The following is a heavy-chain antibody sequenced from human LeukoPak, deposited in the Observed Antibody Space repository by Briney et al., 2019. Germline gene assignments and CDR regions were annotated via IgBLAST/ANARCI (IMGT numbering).Heavy chain of an antibody. CDR3: ASVRVGYSYGSDYYGMDV. CDR2: ISSSSSYI. CDR1: GFTFTKCA. J-gene: IGHJ6*02. D-gene: IGHD5-18*01. Sequence: GGSLRLSCAASGFTFTKCAMSWVRQAPGKGLEWVSFISSSSSYIYYADSVKGRFTISRDNAKNSLYLQMNSLRAEDTAVYYCASVRVGYSYGSDYYGMDVWGQGTTVTVSS. V-gene: IGHV3-21*01.